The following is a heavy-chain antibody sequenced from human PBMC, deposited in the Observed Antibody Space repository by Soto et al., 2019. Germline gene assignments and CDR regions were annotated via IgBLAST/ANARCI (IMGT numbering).Heavy chain of an antibody. CDR1: GGSFSGYY. CDR3: ARAYSSGYYFRLDP. CDR2: INHSGST. J-gene: IGHJ5*02. Sequence: PSEPLSLTCAVYGGSFSGYYWSWIRQPPGKGLEWIGEINHSGSTNYNPSLKSRVTISVDTSKNQFSLKLSSVTAADTAVYYCARAYSSGYYFRLDPWGQGTLVTVSS. D-gene: IGHD3-22*01. V-gene: IGHV4-34*01.